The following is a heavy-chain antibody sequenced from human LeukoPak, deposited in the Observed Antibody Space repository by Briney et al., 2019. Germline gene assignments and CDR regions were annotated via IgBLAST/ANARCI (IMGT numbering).Heavy chain of an antibody. Sequence: ASVKVSCKAPGYTFTGYYMHWVRQAPGQGLEWMGWINPNSGGTNYAQKFQGRVTMTRDTSISTAYMELSRLRSDDTAVYYCARRAADPHYLYMDVWGNGTTVTVSS. CDR3: ARRAADPHYLYMDV. D-gene: IGHD6-13*01. J-gene: IGHJ6*03. CDR2: INPNSGGT. V-gene: IGHV1-2*02. CDR1: GYTFTGYY.